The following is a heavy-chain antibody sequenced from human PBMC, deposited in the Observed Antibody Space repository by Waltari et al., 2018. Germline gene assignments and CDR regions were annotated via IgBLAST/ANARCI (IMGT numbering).Heavy chain of an antibody. D-gene: IGHD7-27*01. CDR2: VDPRGDDV. CDR3: ATPQELGPEVGTFDM. Sequence: QVQLVQSGAEVKKPGASVKVSCQTSGFTFMDYFMHWVRQAPGRGLEWVCRVDPRGDDVHYAQYFQDSVTMTAQTSIDTVYMELTRLQSDDTVVYYCATPQELGPEVGTFDMWGHGTMVTVSS. V-gene: IGHV1-2*05. CDR1: GFTFMDYF. J-gene: IGHJ3*02.